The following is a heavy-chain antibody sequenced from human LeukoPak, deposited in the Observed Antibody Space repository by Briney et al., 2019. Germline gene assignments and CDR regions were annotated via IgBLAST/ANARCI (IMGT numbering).Heavy chain of an antibody. J-gene: IGHJ4*02. CDR3: ARALYYYDSSGPLPLK. CDR2: IFYSGST. D-gene: IGHD3-22*01. V-gene: IGHV4-59*01. CDR1: GGSISSYH. Sequence: SETLSLTCTVSGGSISSYHWSWIRQPPGKGLEWIGYIFYSGSTNYNPSLKGRVTISVDTSKNQFSLNLSSVTAADTAVYYCARALYYYDSSGPLPLKWGQGTLVTVSS.